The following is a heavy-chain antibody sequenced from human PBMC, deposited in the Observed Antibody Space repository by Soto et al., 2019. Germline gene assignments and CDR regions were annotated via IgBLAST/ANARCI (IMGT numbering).Heavy chain of an antibody. D-gene: IGHD4-4*01. CDR2: IYHSGST. V-gene: IGHV4-30-2*01. CDR3: VRALGTTGYYYYGMDV. J-gene: IGHJ6*02. Sequence: DLEWIGYIYHSGSTYYNPSLKSRVTISVDRSKNQFSLKLSSVTAADTAVYYCVRALGTTGYYYYGMDVWGQGTTVTVSS.